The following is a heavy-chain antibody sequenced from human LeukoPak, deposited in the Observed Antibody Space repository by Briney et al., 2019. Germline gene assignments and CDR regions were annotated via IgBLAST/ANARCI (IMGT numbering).Heavy chain of an antibody. CDR2: ISYDGSNK. CDR3: GRDTAHDY. J-gene: IGHJ4*02. D-gene: IGHD5-18*01. CDR1: GFTFSSYA. V-gene: IGHV3-30-3*01. Sequence: HAGGSLRLSCAASGFTFSSYAMHWVRQAPGKGLEWVAVISYDGSNKYYADSVKGRFTISRDNSKNTLYLQMNSLRAEDTAVYYCGRDTAHDYWGQGTLVTVSS.